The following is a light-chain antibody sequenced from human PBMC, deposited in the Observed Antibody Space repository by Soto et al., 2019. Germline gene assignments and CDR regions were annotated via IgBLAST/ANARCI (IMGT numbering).Light chain of an antibody. CDR2: DAF. CDR1: QSINSD. CDR3: QQYSSWSPLT. J-gene: IGKJ4*01. Sequence: EIVMTQSPATLSVSPGEGATLSCRASQSINSDLVWYQQRPGQAPRLLIYDAFTRATGVPARFSGSGSGPEFTLTISSLQSEDFAVYYCQQYSSWSPLTFGGGTRVEI. V-gene: IGKV3-15*01.